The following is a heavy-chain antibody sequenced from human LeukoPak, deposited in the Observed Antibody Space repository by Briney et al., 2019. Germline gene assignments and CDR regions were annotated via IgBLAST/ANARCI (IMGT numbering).Heavy chain of an antibody. V-gene: IGHV3-23*01. Sequence: GGSLRLSCAASGFAFGNYAMNWVRQAPGKGLEWVSGTGGSDDDIYYADSVKGRFTISRDNSKNTLYLQMNSLRAEDTAVYYCAKGIAGDDNWGQGTLVTVSP. CDR2: TGGSDDDI. CDR3: AKGIAGDDN. J-gene: IGHJ4*02. D-gene: IGHD6-13*01. CDR1: GFAFGNYA.